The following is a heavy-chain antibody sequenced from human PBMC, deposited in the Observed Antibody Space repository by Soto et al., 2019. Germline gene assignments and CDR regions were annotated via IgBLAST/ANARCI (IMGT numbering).Heavy chain of an antibody. CDR2: IYYSGST. V-gene: IGHV4-59*01. CDR3: APAGGYCSSTSCYEWRDGMDV. CDR1: AGLPRRYY. Sequence: ETLLVTCTVSAGLPRRYYWSWIRQPPGKGMEWIGYIYYSGSTNYNPSLKSRVTISVDTSKNQFSLKLSSVTAADTAVYYCAPAGGYCSSTSCYEWRDGMDVWGQGPTVT. D-gene: IGHD2-2*01. J-gene: IGHJ6*02.